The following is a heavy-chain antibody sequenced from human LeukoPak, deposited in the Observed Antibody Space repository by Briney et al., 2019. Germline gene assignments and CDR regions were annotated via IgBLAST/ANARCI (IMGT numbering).Heavy chain of an antibody. J-gene: IGHJ4*02. Sequence: PSETLSLTCAVYGVSFSGYYWSWIRQPPGKGLEWIGYIYYSGSTYCNPSLKSRVTMSVDSSKNQFSLNLSSVTAADTAVYYCARKFRHYDSSGYYVDYWGQGTLVTVSS. CDR3: ARKFRHYDSSGYYVDY. CDR2: IYYSGST. D-gene: IGHD3-22*01. V-gene: IGHV4-34*01. CDR1: GVSFSGYY.